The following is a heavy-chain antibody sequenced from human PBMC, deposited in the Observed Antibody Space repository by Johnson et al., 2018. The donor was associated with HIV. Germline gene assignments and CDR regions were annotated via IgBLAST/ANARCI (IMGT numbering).Heavy chain of an antibody. Sequence: VQLVESGGGEVQPGGSLRLSCAASGFTFSSYWMHWVRRAPWKGLVWVSHLNSDGSSTSYADSVKGRFTISRDNAKNTLFVQMSSLRAEDTAVYYCASGKSWHRDAFDIWGQGTMVTVSS. V-gene: IGHV3-74*01. CDR2: LNSDGSST. CDR3: ASGKSWHRDAFDI. CDR1: GFTFSSYW. D-gene: IGHD6-13*01. J-gene: IGHJ3*02.